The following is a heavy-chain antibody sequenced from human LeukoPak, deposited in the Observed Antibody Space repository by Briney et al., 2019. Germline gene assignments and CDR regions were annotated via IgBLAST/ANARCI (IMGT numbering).Heavy chain of an antibody. D-gene: IGHD3-10*01. J-gene: IGHJ4*02. V-gene: IGHV4-59*08. CDR3: ASTYYYGSGSPAFDY. Sequence: SETLSLTCTVSGGSISSYYWRWIRQPPGKGLVGIGYIYYSGSTNYNPSLKSRVTISVDTSKNQFSLKLSSVTAADTAVYYCASTYYYGSGSPAFDYWGQGTLVTVSS. CDR2: IYYSGST. CDR1: GGSISSYY.